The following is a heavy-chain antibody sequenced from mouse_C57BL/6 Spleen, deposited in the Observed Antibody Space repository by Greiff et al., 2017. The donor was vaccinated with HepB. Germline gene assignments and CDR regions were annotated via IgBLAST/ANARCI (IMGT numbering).Heavy chain of an antibody. D-gene: IGHD4-1*01. V-gene: IGHV5-17*01. CDR2: ISSGSSTI. J-gene: IGHJ1*03. CDR1: GFTFSDYG. Sequence: DVKLVESGGGLVKPGGSLKLSCAASGFTFSDYGMHWVRQAPEKGLEWVAYISSGSSTIYYADTVKGRFTISRDNAKNTLFLQMTSLRSEDTAMYYCARRTGTFLYWYFDVWGTGTTVTVSS. CDR3: ARRTGTFLYWYFDV.